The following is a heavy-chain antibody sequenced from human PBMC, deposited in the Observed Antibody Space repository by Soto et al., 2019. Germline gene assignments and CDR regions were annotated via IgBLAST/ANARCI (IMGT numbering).Heavy chain of an antibody. V-gene: IGHV3-23*01. CDR1: GFTFGAHP. J-gene: IGHJ4*02. D-gene: IGHD4-17*01. CDR3: AKKRTTVTTSFDY. Sequence: EVQLLESGGGLVQPGGSLTVSCAASGFTFGAHPMSWVRLAPGKGLEWVSTISGYGGSTYYPDSLKGRFIISRDNSKNTLYWLIKTLRAEDTDIHCCAKKRTTVTTSFDYWGQGTLVTVSS. CDR2: ISGYGGST.